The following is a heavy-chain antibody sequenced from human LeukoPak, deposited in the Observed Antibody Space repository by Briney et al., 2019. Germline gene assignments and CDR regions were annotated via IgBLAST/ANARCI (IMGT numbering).Heavy chain of an antibody. CDR3: AKRWYDFWSGAFDI. V-gene: IGHV3-23*01. CDR1: GFTFSSYA. CDR2: INGSGGST. D-gene: IGHD3-3*01. J-gene: IGHJ3*02. Sequence: PGGSLRLSCAASGFTFSSYAMSWVRQAPGKGLEWVSAINGSGGSTYYADSVKGRFTISRDNSKNTLYLQMNSPRAEDTAVYYCAKRWYDFWSGAFDIWGQGTMVTVSS.